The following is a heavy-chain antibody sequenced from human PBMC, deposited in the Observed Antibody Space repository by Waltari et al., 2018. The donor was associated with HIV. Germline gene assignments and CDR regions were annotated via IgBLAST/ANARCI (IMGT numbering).Heavy chain of an antibody. CDR1: AGTFSSFA. CDR3: ARGSWDYVWGSYQTIRYFDY. Sequence: QVQLVQSGAEVKKSGSSVKVSCKASAGTFSSFAISWVRQAPGQGLEWMGGIIPIFGTANYAQKFQGRVTITADESTSTAYMELSSLRSEDTAVYYCARGSWDYVWGSYQTIRYFDYWGQGTLVTVSS. D-gene: IGHD3-16*02. J-gene: IGHJ4*02. CDR2: IIPIFGTA. V-gene: IGHV1-69*01.